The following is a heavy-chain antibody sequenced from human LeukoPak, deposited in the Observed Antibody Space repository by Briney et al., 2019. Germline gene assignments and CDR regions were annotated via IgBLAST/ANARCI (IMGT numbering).Heavy chain of an antibody. Sequence: QPGRSLRLSCAASGFRFEDYAMHWVRQVPGKGLEWVSGISWNSGSIGYADSVKGRFTISRDNRKDSLYLQMNSLKAEDTALYYCARVPRNTAGEFWYFDLWGRGTLVTVSS. D-gene: IGHD3-16*01. J-gene: IGHJ2*01. CDR3: ARVPRNTAGEFWYFDL. CDR1: GFRFEDYA. V-gene: IGHV3-9*01. CDR2: ISWNSGSI.